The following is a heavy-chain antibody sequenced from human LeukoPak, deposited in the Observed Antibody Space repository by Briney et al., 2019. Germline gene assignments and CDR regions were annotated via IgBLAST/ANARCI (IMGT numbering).Heavy chain of an antibody. J-gene: IGHJ4*02. CDR3: AKSDTLSIAVAD. V-gene: IGHV3-30*02. D-gene: IGHD6-19*01. Sequence: GGSLRLSCAASGFAFSSYGIHWVRQARGKGLEWVAFIRYDGSNKYYADSVKGRFTISRDNSKNTLYPQMNSLRAEDTAVYYCAKSDTLSIAVADWGQGTLVTVSS. CDR1: GFAFSSYG. CDR2: IRYDGSNK.